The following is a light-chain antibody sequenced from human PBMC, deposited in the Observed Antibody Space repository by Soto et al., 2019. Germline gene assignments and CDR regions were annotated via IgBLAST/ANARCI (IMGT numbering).Light chain of an antibody. CDR2: KAS. J-gene: IGKJ1*01. CDR1: QTISSW. V-gene: IGKV1-5*03. Sequence: TQLTQSPSFLSASVGDRVTITCRASQTISSWLAWYQQKPGKAPKLLIYKASTLKSGVPSRFSGSGSGTEFTLTISSLQPDDFATYYCQHYNSYSEAFGQGTKVDIK. CDR3: QHYNSYSEA.